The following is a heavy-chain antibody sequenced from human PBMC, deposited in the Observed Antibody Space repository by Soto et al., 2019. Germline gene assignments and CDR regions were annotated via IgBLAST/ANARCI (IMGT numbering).Heavy chain of an antibody. CDR2: IYYSGST. V-gene: IGHV4-30-2*03. CDR1: GCSISSGGYS. Sequence: SETLSLTCGFSGCSISSGGYSWSWIRQPAGKGLEWIGSIYYSGSTYYNPSLKSRVTISVDTSKNQFSLKLSSVTAADTAVYYCACIFSGGYGYGFYYYGMDVWGQGTTVTSP. CDR3: ACIFSGGYGYGFYYYGMDV. J-gene: IGHJ6*02. D-gene: IGHD5-18*01.